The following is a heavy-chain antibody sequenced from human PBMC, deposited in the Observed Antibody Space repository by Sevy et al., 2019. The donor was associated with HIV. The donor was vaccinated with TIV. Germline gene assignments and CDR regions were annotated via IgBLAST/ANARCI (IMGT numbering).Heavy chain of an antibody. Sequence: ASVKVSCKASGGTFSSYAISWVRQAPGQGLEWMGRIIPIFGTANYAQKFQGRVTITADESTSTAYMELSSLRSEDTAVYYCARQEDGSGTNDAFDIRGQGTMVTVSS. CDR2: IIPIFGTA. V-gene: IGHV1-69*13. J-gene: IGHJ3*02. CDR1: GGTFSSYA. CDR3: ARQEDGSGTNDAFDI. D-gene: IGHD3-10*01.